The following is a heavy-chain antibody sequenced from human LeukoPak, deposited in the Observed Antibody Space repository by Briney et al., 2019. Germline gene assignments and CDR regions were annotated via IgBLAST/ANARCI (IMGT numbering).Heavy chain of an antibody. V-gene: IGHV3-48*04. D-gene: IGHD2-8*01. CDR2: ISTTTTSI. J-gene: IGHJ4*02. CDR1: GFTFSTYS. CDR3: ARGMVNFDY. Sequence: GGSLRLSCEASGFTFSTYSMNWVRQAPGKGLEWISHISTTTTSIYYVDSVKGRFTISRDNAQNSLYLQMNSLRAEDTAVYYCARGMVNFDYWGQGTLVTVSS.